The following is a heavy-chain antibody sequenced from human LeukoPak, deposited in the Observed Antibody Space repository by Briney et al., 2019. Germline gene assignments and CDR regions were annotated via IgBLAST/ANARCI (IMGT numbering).Heavy chain of an antibody. CDR2: IYTSGST. Sequence: SETLSLTCTVFGGSISSYYWSWIRQPAGKGLEWIGRIYTSGSTNYNPSLKSRVTMSVDTSKNQFSLKLSSVTAADTAVYYCARHHRIEASDTPLDYWGQGTLVTVSS. J-gene: IGHJ4*02. CDR3: ARHHRIEASDTPLDY. D-gene: IGHD6-13*01. CDR1: GGSISSYY. V-gene: IGHV4-4*07.